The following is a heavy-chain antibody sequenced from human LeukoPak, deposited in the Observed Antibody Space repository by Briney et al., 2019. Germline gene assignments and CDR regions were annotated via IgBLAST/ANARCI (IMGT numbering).Heavy chain of an antibody. J-gene: IGHJ4*02. CDR1: GFTFSSYG. CDR2: ISGSGGST. V-gene: IGHV3-23*01. D-gene: IGHD3-3*01. CDR3: AKNALVFAFAEFDF. Sequence: PGRSLRLSCAASGFTFSSYGMHWVRQAPGKGLEWVSAISGSGGSTDYADSVKGRFTISRDNSRNTMYLQMNSLRAEDTAVYYCAKNALVFAFAEFDFWGQGTLVTVSS.